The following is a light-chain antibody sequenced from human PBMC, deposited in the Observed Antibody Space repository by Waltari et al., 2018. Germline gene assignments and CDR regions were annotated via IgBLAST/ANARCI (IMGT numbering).Light chain of an antibody. CDR1: QSISSW. V-gene: IGKV1-5*01. Sequence: DIQMTQFPSTLSASIGDRVTITCRARQSISSWLAWYQQKPGKAPKLLIYGASSLESGVPSTFSGSGSGTEFTLTISSLQSEDFAVYYCQQYDKWLMYTFGQGTKVEVK. CDR2: GAS. CDR3: QQYDKWLMYT. J-gene: IGKJ2*01.